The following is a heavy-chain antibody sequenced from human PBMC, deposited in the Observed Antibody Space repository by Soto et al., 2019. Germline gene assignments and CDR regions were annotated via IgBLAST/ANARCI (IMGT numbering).Heavy chain of an antibody. V-gene: IGHV3-23*01. CDR1: GFTFSSYA. Sequence: GGSLRLSCAASGFTFSSYAMSWVRQAPGKGLEWVSAITGSGGSTYFADSVKGRFTISRDNSKNTLYLQMNSLRAEDTAVYYCAKGFPFLRTIDYWGQGTLVTVSS. CDR2: ITGSGGST. J-gene: IGHJ4*02. CDR3: AKGFPFLRTIDY.